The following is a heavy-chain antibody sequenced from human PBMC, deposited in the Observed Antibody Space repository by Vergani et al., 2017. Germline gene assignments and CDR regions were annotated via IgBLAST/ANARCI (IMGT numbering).Heavy chain of an antibody. V-gene: IGHV1-2*02. CDR2: INPNSGGT. CDR1: GYTFTGYY. Sequence: QVQLVQSGAEVKKPGASVKVSCKASGYTFTGYYMHWVRQAPGQGLEWMGWINPNSGGTHYAQKFQGRVTMTRDTSISTAYMELSRLRSDDTAVYYCARVPPHYYDSRGTNGFDYWGQGTLVTVSS. J-gene: IGHJ4*02. D-gene: IGHD3-22*01. CDR3: ARVPPHYYDSRGTNGFDY.